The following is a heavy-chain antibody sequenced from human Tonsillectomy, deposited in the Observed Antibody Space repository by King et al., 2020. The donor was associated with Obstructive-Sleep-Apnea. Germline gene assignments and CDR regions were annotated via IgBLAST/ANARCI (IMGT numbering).Heavy chain of an antibody. Sequence: QLQESGPGLVKPSETLSLTCTVSGGSISSYYWSWIRQPPGKGLEWIGHIYYSGSTNYNPSLKSRVTISLHTSKNQFSLKLDSVTAADTAVYYCARSPYDSSAYYTFDYWGQGTLVTVSS. CDR3: ARSPYDSSAYYTFDY. V-gene: IGHV4-59*08. J-gene: IGHJ4*02. CDR1: GGSISSYY. D-gene: IGHD3-22*01. CDR2: IYYSGST.